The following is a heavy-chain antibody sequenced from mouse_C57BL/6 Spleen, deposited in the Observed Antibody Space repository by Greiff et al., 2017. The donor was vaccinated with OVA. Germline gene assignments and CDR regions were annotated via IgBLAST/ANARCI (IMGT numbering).Heavy chain of an antibody. J-gene: IGHJ1*03. CDR3: ARGGWYFDV. CDR2: ISDGGSYT. Sequence: EVMLVESGGGLVKPGGSLKLSCAASGFTFSSYAMSWVRQTPEKRLEWVATISDGGSYTYYPDNVKGRFTLSRDNAKNNLYLQMSHLKSEDTAMYYCARGGWYFDVWGTGTTVTVSS. CDR1: GFTFSSYA. D-gene: IGHD1-1*02. V-gene: IGHV5-4*03.